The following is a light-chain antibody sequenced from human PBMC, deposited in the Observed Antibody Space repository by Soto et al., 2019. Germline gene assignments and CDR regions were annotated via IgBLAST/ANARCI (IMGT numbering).Light chain of an antibody. Sequence: DIQMTQSPSTLSASVGDRVTITCRASQGIRNDLGWYQQKPGKAPKLLIYDASSLESGVPSRFSGSGSGTEFTLTISSLQPDDFTTYYCQQYYSYSPLTFGGGTKVDI. CDR1: QGIRND. CDR2: DAS. CDR3: QQYYSYSPLT. V-gene: IGKV1-5*01. J-gene: IGKJ4*01.